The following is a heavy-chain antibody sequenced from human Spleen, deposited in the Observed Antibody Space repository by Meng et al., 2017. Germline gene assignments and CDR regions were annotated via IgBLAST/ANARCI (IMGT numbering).Heavy chain of an antibody. J-gene: IGHJ4*02. CDR3: ARGPTTMAHDFDY. V-gene: IGHV4-34*02. D-gene: IGHD4-11*01. CDR2: INHSGST. CDR1: AGSFSAYY. Sequence: QVQLQQWGAGLLKPSETLSLTCGVCAGSFSAYYWSWIRQAPGKGLEWIGEINHSGSTNYNPSLESRATISVDTSQNNLSLKLSSVTAADSAVYYCARGPTTMAHDFDYWGQGTLVTVSS.